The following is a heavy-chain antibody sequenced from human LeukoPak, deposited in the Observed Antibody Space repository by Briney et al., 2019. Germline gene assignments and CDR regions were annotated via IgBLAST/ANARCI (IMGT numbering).Heavy chain of an antibody. D-gene: IGHD5-12*01. V-gene: IGHV4-4*07. J-gene: IGHJ5*02. CDR2: IYSSGTT. CDR1: GXSISNYY. CDR3: ASGFSGYDP. Sequence: SETLSLTCTVSGXSISNYYGSWIRQPAGKGLEWIGRIYSSGTTIYNPSLKSRVTMSVDTSKNQFSLKLSSVTAADTAVYFCASGFSGYDPWGQGTLVTVSS.